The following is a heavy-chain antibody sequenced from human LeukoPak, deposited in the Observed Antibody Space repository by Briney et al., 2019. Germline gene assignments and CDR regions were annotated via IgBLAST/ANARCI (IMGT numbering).Heavy chain of an antibody. CDR2: IDYSGST. Sequence: SETLSLTCTVSGGSISTYYWSWIRQPPGKGLEWLGYIDYSGSTNYNLSLKSRVTISVDTSKNQFSLRLSSVTAADTATYYCARVGQGCFDLWGRGTLVTVSS. V-gene: IGHV4-59*01. J-gene: IGHJ2*01. CDR3: ARVGQGCFDL. CDR1: GGSISTYY.